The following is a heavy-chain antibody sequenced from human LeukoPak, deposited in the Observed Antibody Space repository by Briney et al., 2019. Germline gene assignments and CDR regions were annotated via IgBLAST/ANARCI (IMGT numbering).Heavy chain of an antibody. D-gene: IGHD6-19*01. J-gene: IGHJ6*02. V-gene: IGHV3-7*04. CDR2: IKEDGSLK. CDR1: GSTFSSYW. Sequence: PGGSLRLSCAASGSTFSSYWMTWVRQAPGRGLEWVANIKEDGSLKYYVDSVKGRFTISRDNAKNSLYLQMNSLRAEDTAVYSCARGSGWYRGLDVWGRGTTVTVSS. CDR3: ARGSGWYRGLDV.